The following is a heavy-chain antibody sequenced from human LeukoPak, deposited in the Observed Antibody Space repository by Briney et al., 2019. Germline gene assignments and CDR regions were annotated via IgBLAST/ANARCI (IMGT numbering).Heavy chain of an antibody. V-gene: IGHV1-2*02. Sequence: ASVKVSCKASGYTFTGYYMHWVRQAPGQGLEWMGWINPNSGGTNYAQKFQGRVTMTRDTSISTAYMELSRLRSDDTAVYYCARDPYSSSSVGDYWGQGTLVTVSS. CDR1: GYTFTGYY. CDR3: ARDPYSSSSVGDY. CDR2: INPNSGGT. D-gene: IGHD6-19*01. J-gene: IGHJ4*02.